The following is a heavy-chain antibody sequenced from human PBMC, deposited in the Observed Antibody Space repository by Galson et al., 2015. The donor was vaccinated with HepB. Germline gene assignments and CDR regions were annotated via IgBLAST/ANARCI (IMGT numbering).Heavy chain of an antibody. J-gene: IGHJ4*02. V-gene: IGHV3-23*01. CDR3: AKASGPAAGYLDD. CDR2: ISASGRVT. Sequence: SLRLSCAASGSSFNTYAMSWVRQAPGKGLEWVSGISASGRVTYYAESLKGWVTISRNKYRNTLYLQMNSLTVEDTAVYYCAKASGPAAGYLDDWGQGTLVTVSS. CDR1: GSSFNTYA. D-gene: IGHD6-13*01.